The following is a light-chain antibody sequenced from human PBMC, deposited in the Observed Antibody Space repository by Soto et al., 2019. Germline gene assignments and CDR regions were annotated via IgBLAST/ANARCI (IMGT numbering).Light chain of an antibody. CDR1: QSVGSAY. Sequence: EIVLTQSPGTLSLSPGERATLSCRASQSVGSAYVGWYQQKPGQAPRLLIFGASRGATGITDRFSGSGSGTNFPLNINKVEPEDDAVYYCEHYGRSPSFGRGTKVDIK. CDR2: GAS. V-gene: IGKV3-20*01. J-gene: IGKJ1*01. CDR3: EHYGRSPS.